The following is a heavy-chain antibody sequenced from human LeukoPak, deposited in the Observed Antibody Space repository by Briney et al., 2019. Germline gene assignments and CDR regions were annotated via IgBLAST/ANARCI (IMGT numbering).Heavy chain of an antibody. J-gene: IGHJ4*02. Sequence: PGGSLRLSCAASGFTFSSYAMSWVRQAPGKGLEWVSAISGSGGSTYYADSVKGRFTISRDNSKNTLYLQMNSQRAEDTAVYYCAKDHRVYYGSGSYGTYFDYWGQGTLVTVSS. CDR1: GFTFSSYA. V-gene: IGHV3-23*01. CDR2: ISGSGGST. D-gene: IGHD3-10*01. CDR3: AKDHRVYYGSGSYGTYFDY.